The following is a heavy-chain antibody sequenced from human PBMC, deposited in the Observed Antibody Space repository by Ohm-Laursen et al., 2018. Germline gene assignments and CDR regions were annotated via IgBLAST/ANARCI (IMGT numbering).Heavy chain of an antibody. CDR2: FSWNSGST. CDR1: GSTSDDYA. D-gene: IGHD6-13*01. Sequence: SSLRLSCAASGSTSDDYAMHWVRQAPGKGLEWVSGFSWNSGSTGYADSVKGRFTISRDNAKNSLYLQMNSLRAEDTALYYCAKGAAGGGYYFDYWGQGTLVTVSS. J-gene: IGHJ4*02. CDR3: AKGAAGGGYYFDY. V-gene: IGHV3-9*02.